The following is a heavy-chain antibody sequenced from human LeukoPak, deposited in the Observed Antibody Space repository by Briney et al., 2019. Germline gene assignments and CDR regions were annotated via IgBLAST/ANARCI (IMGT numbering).Heavy chain of an antibody. D-gene: IGHD1-26*01. Sequence: AVKVSCKASGCTFSGYYMHWLRQAPGQGLEWMGWINPNSGGTNYAQKFQGRVTMTRDTSISTAYMELSRLTPDDTAVYYCATGGVGATTYWGQGTLVTVSS. V-gene: IGHV1-2*02. J-gene: IGHJ4*02. CDR1: GCTFSGYY. CDR3: ATGGVGATTY. CDR2: INPNSGGT.